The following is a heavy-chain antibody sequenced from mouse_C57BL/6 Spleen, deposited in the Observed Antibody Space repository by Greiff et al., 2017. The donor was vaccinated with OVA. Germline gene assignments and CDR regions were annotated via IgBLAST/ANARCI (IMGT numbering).Heavy chain of an antibody. CDR2: ISDGGSYT. Sequence: DVKLVESGGGLVKPGGSLKLSCAASGFTFSSYAMSWVRQTPEKRLEWVATISDGGSYTYYPDNVKGRFTISRDNAKNNLYLQMSHLKSEDTAMYYCARDYGSSYRYFDVWGTGTTVTVSS. CDR3: ARDYGSSYRYFDV. CDR1: GFTFSSYA. J-gene: IGHJ1*03. V-gene: IGHV5-4*03. D-gene: IGHD1-1*01.